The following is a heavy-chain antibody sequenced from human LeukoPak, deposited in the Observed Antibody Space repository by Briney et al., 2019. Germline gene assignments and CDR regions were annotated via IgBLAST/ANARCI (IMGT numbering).Heavy chain of an antibody. CDR3: ARHWHSSGWYQDAFDI. CDR2: IYHSGST. CDR1: GYSISSGYY. D-gene: IGHD6-19*01. J-gene: IGHJ3*02. Sequence: KPSETLSPTCAVSGYSISSGYYWGWIRQPPGKGLEWIGSIYHSGSTYYNPSLKSRVTISVDTSKNQFSLKLSSVTAADTAVYYCARHWHSSGWYQDAFDIWGQGTMVTVSS. V-gene: IGHV4-38-2*01.